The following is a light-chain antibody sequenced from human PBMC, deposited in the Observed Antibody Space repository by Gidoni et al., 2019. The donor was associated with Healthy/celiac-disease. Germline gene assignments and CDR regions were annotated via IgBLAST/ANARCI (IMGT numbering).Light chain of an antibody. CDR3: QQSYSNPLT. CDR2: AAS. CDR1: QSISSY. V-gene: IGKV1-39*01. Sequence: DIQMTQSPSSLSASVGDRVTITCRASQSISSYLNWYQQKPGKAPKLQIYAASSLQSGVPSRFSGSGSGTDFTLTISSLQPEDFATYYCQQSYSNPLTFGPGTKVDIK. J-gene: IGKJ3*01.